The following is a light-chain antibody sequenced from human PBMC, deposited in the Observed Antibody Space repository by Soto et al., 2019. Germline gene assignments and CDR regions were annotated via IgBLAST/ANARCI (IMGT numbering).Light chain of an antibody. CDR2: EVN. J-gene: IGLJ2*01. CDR3: SSYTSSSTPV. CDR1: SSDY. Sequence: QSALTQPASVSGSPGQSITISCTGTSSDYVSWYQQHPGKAPKLMIYEVNNRPSGVSNRFSGSKSGNTASLTISGLQAEDEADYYCSSYTSSSTPVFGGGTKLTVL. V-gene: IGLV2-14*01.